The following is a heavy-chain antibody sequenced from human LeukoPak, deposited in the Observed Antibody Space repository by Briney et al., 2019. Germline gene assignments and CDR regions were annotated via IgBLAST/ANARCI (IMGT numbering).Heavy chain of an antibody. D-gene: IGHD3-3*01. CDR1: GFNFNDAW. Sequence: GGSLRLSCEGSGFNFNDAWMSWIRQAPGKGLEWVGRVRTTAEGETTDYAAPVRGRFIISRDDSKNMVFLQMNRLETEDTAIYYCTAGLGKTDDDAWGQGTLVTVSS. CDR2: VRTTAEGETT. CDR3: TAGLGKTDDDA. J-gene: IGHJ5*02. V-gene: IGHV3-15*01.